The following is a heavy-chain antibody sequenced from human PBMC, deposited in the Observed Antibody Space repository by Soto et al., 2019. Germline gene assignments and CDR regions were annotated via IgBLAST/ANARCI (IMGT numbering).Heavy chain of an antibody. CDR1: GFTFSVYS. CDR3: ARSVEGHFDY. CDR2: ITSDTKTI. J-gene: IGHJ4*02. Sequence: EVQLVESGGDLVQRGGSLRLSCVASGFTFSVYSMNWVRQGPGKGLEWFSYITSDTKTIKYADSVKGRFTISRDNAKKSVYLQMNSLRDEDTAVYYCARSVEGHFDYWGQGTVVTVSS. V-gene: IGHV3-48*02. D-gene: IGHD6-19*01.